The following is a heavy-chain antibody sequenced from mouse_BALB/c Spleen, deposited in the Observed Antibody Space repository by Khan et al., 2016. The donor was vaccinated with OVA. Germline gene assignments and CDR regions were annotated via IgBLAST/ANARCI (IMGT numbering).Heavy chain of an antibody. V-gene: IGHV1S136*01. J-gene: IGHJ3*01. CDR1: GYTFTSYV. CDR2: IYPFNDAT. D-gene: IGHD1-2*01. CDR3: APVGIYVVSLVY. Sequence: EVQLQQSGPEVVKPGASVKMSCKASGYTFTSYVMHWVKQKPGQGLEWIGYIYPFNDATKFNEKFNGKATLTSDKSSSTAYMDLSNLTSEDSAVFYCAPVGIYVVSLVYWGQGTLVTVSA.